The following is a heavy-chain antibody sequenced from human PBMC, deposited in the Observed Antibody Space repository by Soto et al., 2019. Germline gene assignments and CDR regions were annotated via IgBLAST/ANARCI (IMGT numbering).Heavy chain of an antibody. CDR3: VSQRTTVPTQAYFDY. D-gene: IGHD4-17*01. J-gene: IGHJ4*02. CDR2: VYYRGRS. CDR1: GVSVTNSSYC. Sequence: PXETLSLTCTVSGVSVTNSSYCWGWIRQSPGKGLEWIGSVYYRGRSYSKSSVKSRVTISVDTSKNRFSLSLNYVTASDTAVYFCVSQRTTVPTQAYFDYWGPGALVTVSS. V-gene: IGHV4-39*01.